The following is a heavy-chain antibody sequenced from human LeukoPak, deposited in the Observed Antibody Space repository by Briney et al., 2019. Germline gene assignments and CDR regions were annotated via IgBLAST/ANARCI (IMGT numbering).Heavy chain of an antibody. D-gene: IGHD3-22*01. CDR3: ARVDDSSGYYYGGYYYGMNV. V-gene: IGHV4-30-2*01. J-gene: IGHJ6*02. Sequence: SQTLSLTCAVSGGSISSGGYSWDWIRQPPGKGLEWIGYIYHSGSTYYNPSLKSRVTISVDRSKNQFSLKLSSVTAADTAVYYCARVDDSSGYYYGGYYYGMNVWGQGTTVTVSS. CDR2: IYHSGST. CDR1: GGSISSGGYS.